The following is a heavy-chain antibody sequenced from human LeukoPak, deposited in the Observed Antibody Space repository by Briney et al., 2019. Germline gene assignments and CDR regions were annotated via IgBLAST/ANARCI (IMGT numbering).Heavy chain of an antibody. CDR2: ISYDGSNK. Sequence: GGTLRLSCAASGFTFSSYAMHWVRQAPGKGLEWVAVISYDGSNKYYADSVKGRFTISRDNSKNALYLQMNSLRAEDTAVYYCARSLGTVRYFDWLLWLDYWGQGTLVTVSS. J-gene: IGHJ4*02. V-gene: IGHV3-30*04. D-gene: IGHD3-9*01. CDR3: ARSLGTVRYFDWLLWLDY. CDR1: GFTFSSYA.